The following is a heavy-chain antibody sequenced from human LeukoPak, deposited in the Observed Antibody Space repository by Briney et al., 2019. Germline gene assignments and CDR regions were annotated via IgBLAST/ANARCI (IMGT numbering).Heavy chain of an antibody. J-gene: IGHJ4*02. CDR3: ARVHYYDSSGDYGHFNY. Sequence: PGGSLRLSCAASGFTFSSYTMNWVRQAPGKGLEWVSSISSSSSYIYYADSVKGRFTISRDNAKNSLYLQMNSLRAEDTAVYYCARVHYYDSSGDYGHFNYWGQGTLVTVSS. V-gene: IGHV3-21*01. CDR1: GFTFSSYT. CDR2: ISSSSSYI. D-gene: IGHD3-22*01.